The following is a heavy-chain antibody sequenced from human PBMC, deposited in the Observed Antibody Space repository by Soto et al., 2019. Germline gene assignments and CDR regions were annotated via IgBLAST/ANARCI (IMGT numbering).Heavy chain of an antibody. J-gene: IGHJ6*02. Sequence: KPSETLSLTCAVYGGSFSGYYWSWIRQPPGKGLEWIGEINHSGSTNYNPSLKSRVTISVDTSKNQFSLKLSSVTAADTAVYYCARGDPGHVLLWFGELSSYYYGMDVWGQGTTVTVS. CDR1: GGSFSGYY. V-gene: IGHV4-34*01. D-gene: IGHD3-10*01. CDR3: ARGDPGHVLLWFGELSSYYYGMDV. CDR2: INHSGST.